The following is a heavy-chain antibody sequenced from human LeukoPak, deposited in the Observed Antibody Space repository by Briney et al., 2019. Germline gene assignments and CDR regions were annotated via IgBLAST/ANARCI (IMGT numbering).Heavy chain of an antibody. V-gene: IGHV3-30*18. D-gene: IGHD6-19*01. CDR2: ISYDGSNK. CDR3: AKARRIAVAGHTGADY. CDR1: GFTFSSYG. Sequence: GGSQRLSCAASGFTFSSYGMHWVRQAPGKGLEWVAVISYDGSNKYYADSVKGRFTISRDNSKNTLYLQMNSLRAEDTAVYYCAKARRIAVAGHTGADYWGQGTLVTVSS. J-gene: IGHJ4*02.